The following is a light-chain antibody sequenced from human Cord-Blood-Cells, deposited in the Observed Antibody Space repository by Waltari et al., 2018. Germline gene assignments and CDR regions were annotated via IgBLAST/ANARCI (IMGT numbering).Light chain of an antibody. CDR2: AAS. CDR1: QNISSY. Sequence: DIQMTQSPSSLFAVVGDRVTITCRASQNISSYLNWYQQKPGKAPKLLIYAASSLQSGVPARFSGSGSGTDFTLTISSLQPEDFATYYCQQSYSTPYSFGQGTKLEIK. J-gene: IGKJ2*03. CDR3: QQSYSTPYS. V-gene: IGKV1-39*01.